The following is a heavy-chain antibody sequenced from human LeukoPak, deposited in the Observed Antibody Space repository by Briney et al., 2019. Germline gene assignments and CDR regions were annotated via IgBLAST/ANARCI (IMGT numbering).Heavy chain of an antibody. V-gene: IGHV1-3*02. CDR2: TNGATGNT. CDR1: GYTFTNYA. CDR3: ARSPGGNARTWLDY. D-gene: IGHD4-23*01. Sequence: ASVKVSCKASGYTFTNYALHWVRQAPGQSLEWMGWTNGATGNTRFSQDFQGRLTITIDTSASTGYVELSSLRSEDTAVYYCARSPGGNARTWLDYWGQGTLVSVSS. J-gene: IGHJ4*02.